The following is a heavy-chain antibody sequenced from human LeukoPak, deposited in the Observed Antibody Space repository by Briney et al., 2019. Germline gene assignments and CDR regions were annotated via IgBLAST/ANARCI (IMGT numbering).Heavy chain of an antibody. CDR1: GGSISSYY. CDR3: ARGLVGTTGEQNWFDP. D-gene: IGHD1-26*01. V-gene: IGHV4-4*07. CDR2: IHTSGNT. J-gene: IGHJ5*02. Sequence: SETLSLTCSVSGGSISSYYWSWIRQPAGKGLEWIGRIHTSGNTNYNPSLKSRVTISVDKSKIQFSLKLSSVTAADTAVYYCARGLVGTTGEQNWFDPRGQGTLVTVSS.